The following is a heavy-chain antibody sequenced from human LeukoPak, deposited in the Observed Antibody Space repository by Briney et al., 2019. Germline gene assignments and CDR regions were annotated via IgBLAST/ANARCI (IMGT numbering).Heavy chain of an antibody. CDR1: GGSISSYY. D-gene: IGHD5-24*01. Sequence: PSETLSLTCTVSGGSISSYYWSWIRQPPGKGLEGIGYIYYSGSTNYNPSLKSRVTISVDTSKNQFSLKLSSVTAADTAVYYCARFKMATIKRYSSGMDVWGQGTTVTVSS. CDR3: ARFKMATIKRYSSGMDV. V-gene: IGHV4-59*01. J-gene: IGHJ6*02. CDR2: IYYSGST.